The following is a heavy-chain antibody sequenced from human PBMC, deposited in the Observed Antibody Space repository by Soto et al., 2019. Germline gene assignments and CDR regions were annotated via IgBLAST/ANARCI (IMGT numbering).Heavy chain of an antibody. CDR1: GYSFTSCW. J-gene: IGHJ6*02. CDR2: IDPSDSYT. V-gene: IGHV5-10-1*01. Sequence: PGESLKISCKGSGYSFTSCWISWVRQMPGKGLEWMGRIDPSDSYTSYSPSFQGHVTISAVKSISTAYLQWSSLKASDTAMYYCASGDANYYYYYGMDVWGQGTTVTVSS. D-gene: IGHD2-21*02. CDR3: ASGDANYYYYYGMDV.